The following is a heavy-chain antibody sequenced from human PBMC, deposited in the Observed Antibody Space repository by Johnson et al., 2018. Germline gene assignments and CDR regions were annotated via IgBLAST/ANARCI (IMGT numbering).Heavy chain of an antibody. V-gene: IGHV3-30*18. Sequence: QVQLVQSGGGVVQPGRSLRLSCAASGFTFSAYGIHWVRQAPGKGLEWVAVISYDGSNKYFADSVKGRFTISRDNSKNTLYLQMNSLGAEDTAVYYCAKDWEIAAVGTGGYSHHWGQGTLVTVSS. CDR1: GFTFSAYG. CDR3: AKDWEIAAVGTGGYSHH. D-gene: IGHD6-13*01. CDR2: ISYDGSNK. J-gene: IGHJ1*01.